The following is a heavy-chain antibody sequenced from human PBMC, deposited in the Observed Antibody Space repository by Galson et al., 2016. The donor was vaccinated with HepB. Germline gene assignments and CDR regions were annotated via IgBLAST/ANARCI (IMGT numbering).Heavy chain of an antibody. CDR1: GYTFSNYG. V-gene: IGHV1-18*04. Sequence: SVKVSCKASGYTFSNYGINWVRQAPGQGLEWLGWISGYSGNTKYVQKLQGRVTTTTDTSTSTAYMELRRLRSDDTAVYYCARDLGKVLGLDSYWGHGTLVIVSS. D-gene: IGHD3/OR15-3a*01. CDR3: ARDLGKVLGLDSY. CDR2: ISGYSGNT. J-gene: IGHJ4*01.